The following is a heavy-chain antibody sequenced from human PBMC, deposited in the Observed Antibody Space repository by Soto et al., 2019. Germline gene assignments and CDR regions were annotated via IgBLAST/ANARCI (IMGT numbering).Heavy chain of an antibody. CDR3: ARDRIAVAFFDY. D-gene: IGHD6-19*01. CDR1: GFTFSSYG. CDR2: IWYDGSNK. J-gene: IGHJ4*02. Sequence: GGSLRLSCAASGFTFSSYGMHWVRQAPGKGLEWVAVIWYDGSNKYYADSVKGRFTISRDNSKNTLYLQMNSLRAEDTAVYYCARDRIAVAFFDYWGQGTLVTVSS. V-gene: IGHV3-33*01.